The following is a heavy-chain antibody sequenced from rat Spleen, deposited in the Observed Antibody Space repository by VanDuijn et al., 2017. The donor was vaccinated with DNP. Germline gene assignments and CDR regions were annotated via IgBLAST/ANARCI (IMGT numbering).Heavy chain of an antibody. CDR1: GFTFSDYA. D-gene: IGHD1-11*01. Sequence: EVQLVESGGGLVQPGRSLKLSCAASGFTFSDYAMAWVRQAPKKGLEWVATISYDGSRTYYRDSVKGRFTISRDNAKSTLYLQMDSLRSEDTATYYCARQRTDMSAMDAWGQGTSVTVSS. CDR2: ISYDGSRT. V-gene: IGHV5-17*01. CDR3: ARQRTDMSAMDA. J-gene: IGHJ4*01.